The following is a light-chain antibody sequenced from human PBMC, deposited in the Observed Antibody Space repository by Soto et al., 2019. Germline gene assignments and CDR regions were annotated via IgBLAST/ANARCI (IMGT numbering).Light chain of an antibody. V-gene: IGLV2-14*03. CDR2: DVS. CDR3: SAYTTTKIRV. CDR1: SSDIGYYNS. Sequence: QSALTQPASVSASPGQSITISCTGTSSDIGYYNSVSWYQQHPGKAPQLMIYDVSYRPSGISSRFSGSKSGNTGSLSISGVQAEDEADYYCSAYTTTKIRVFGGGTKLTVL. J-gene: IGLJ2*01.